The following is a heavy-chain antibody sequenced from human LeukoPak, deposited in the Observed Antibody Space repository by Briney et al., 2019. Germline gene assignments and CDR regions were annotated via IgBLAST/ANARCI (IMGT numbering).Heavy chain of an antibody. V-gene: IGHV3-11*06. CDR3: VRDGWNDDY. D-gene: IGHD1-1*01. CDR1: GFTFNEYY. CDR2: INSSSSYI. Sequence: PGGSLRLSCAASGFTFNEYYMSWIRQAPGKGLEWVSSINSSSSYIYYADSVKGRFTISRDNAKKSLYLQMNSLRAEDTAVYYCVRDGWNDDYWGQGTLVTVSS. J-gene: IGHJ4*02.